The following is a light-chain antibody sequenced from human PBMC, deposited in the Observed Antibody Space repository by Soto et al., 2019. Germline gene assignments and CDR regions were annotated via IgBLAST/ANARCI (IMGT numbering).Light chain of an antibody. V-gene: IGLV2-14*01. CDR1: SSDVGGYNY. J-gene: IGLJ2*01. CDR2: VVI. Sequence: QSVLTQPASVSGSPGQSITISCTGTSSDVGGYNYVSWYQQHPGKAPKLIIYVVIYRPSGVSNRFSGSKSGNTASLTISGLQAEDESYYYCSAYSSSTSVLFGGGTKLTVL. CDR3: SAYSSSTSVL.